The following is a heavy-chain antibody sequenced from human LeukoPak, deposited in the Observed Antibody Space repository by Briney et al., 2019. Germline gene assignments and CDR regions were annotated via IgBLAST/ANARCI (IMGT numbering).Heavy chain of an antibody. V-gene: IGHV4-4*02. CDR1: GFTFSSYW. D-gene: IGHD6-19*01. CDR3: ARVGGSGWPRGNLDY. J-gene: IGHJ4*02. Sequence: GSLRLSCAASGFTFSSYWMSWVRQPPGKGLEWIGNIFYSGSTYYNPSLRSRVTISVDTSKNQFSLKLSSVTAADTAVYYCARVGGSGWPRGNLDYWGQGTLVTVSS. CDR2: IFYSGST.